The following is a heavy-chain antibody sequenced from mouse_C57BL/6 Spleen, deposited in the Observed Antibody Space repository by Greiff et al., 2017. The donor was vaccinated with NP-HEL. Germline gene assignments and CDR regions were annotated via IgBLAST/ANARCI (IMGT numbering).Heavy chain of an antibody. CDR2: IHPNSGST. CDR1: GYTFTSYW. D-gene: IGHD1-1*01. CDR3: AREDYGSRNLDY. J-gene: IGHJ2*01. Sequence: QVQLQQPGAELVKPGASVKLSCKASGYTFTSYWMHWVKQRPGQGLEWIGMIHPNSGSTNYNEKFKSKATLTVDKSSSTAYMQLSSLTSEDSAVYYCAREDYGSRNLDYWGQGTTLTVSS. V-gene: IGHV1-64*01.